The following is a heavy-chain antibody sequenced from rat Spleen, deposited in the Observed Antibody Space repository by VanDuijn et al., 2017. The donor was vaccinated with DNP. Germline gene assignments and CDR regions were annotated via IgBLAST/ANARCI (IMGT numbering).Heavy chain of an antibody. Sequence: EVQLVESGGGLVQPGRSLKLSCAASGFTFSNYDMAWVRQAPTKGLEWVASISPSGGSTYYRDSVKGRFTISRDNAKSTLYLQMDSLRSEDTATYYCATVYSGEGPFDYWGQGVMVTVSS. CDR1: GFTFSNYD. CDR2: ISPSGGST. J-gene: IGHJ2*01. V-gene: IGHV5-19*01. D-gene: IGHD1-1*01. CDR3: ATVYSGEGPFDY.